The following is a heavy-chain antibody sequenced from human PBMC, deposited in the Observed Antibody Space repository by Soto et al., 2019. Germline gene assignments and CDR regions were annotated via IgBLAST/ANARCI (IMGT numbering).Heavy chain of an antibody. V-gene: IGHV4-59*01. CDR3: AREGSSSWYSDNWFDP. J-gene: IGHJ5*02. CDR1: GGSISSYY. D-gene: IGHD6-13*01. Sequence: SETLSLTCTVSGGSISSYYWSWIRQPPGKGLEWIGYIYYSGSTNYNPSLKSRVTISVDTSKNQFSLKLSSVTAADTAVYYCAREGSSSWYSDNWFDPWGQGTLVTVSS. CDR2: IYYSGST.